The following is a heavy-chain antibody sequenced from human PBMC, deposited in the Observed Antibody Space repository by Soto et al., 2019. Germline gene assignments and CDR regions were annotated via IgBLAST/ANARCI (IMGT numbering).Heavy chain of an antibody. J-gene: IGHJ4*02. V-gene: IGHV1-2*02. CDR1: GYTFTGYY. CDR3: ARVRIAADSSGWSY. D-gene: IGHD6-19*01. CDR2: INPNSGGT. Sequence: QVQLVQSGAEVKKPGASVKVSCKASGYTFTGYYRHWVRQAPGQGLEWMGWINPNSGGTNYAQKFQGRVTMTRDTYISTAYMELSRLISDDTAVYYCARVRIAADSSGWSYWGQGTLVTVSS.